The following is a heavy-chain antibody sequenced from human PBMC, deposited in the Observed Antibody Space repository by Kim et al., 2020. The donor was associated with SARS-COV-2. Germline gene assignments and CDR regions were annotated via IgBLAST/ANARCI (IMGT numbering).Heavy chain of an antibody. D-gene: IGHD2-21*01. CDR3: AKDVACGGDACHSNFDY. V-gene: IGHV3-23*01. CDR2: ISGGGGST. CDR1: AITFSNYA. Sequence: GGSLRLSCAASAITFSNYAMSWVRQAPGKGLQWVSIISGGGGSTFYADSVKGRFTISRDNSKNTLYLQMNSLRAEDTAVYYCAKDVACGGDACHSNFDYWGRGTLVIVSS. J-gene: IGHJ4*02.